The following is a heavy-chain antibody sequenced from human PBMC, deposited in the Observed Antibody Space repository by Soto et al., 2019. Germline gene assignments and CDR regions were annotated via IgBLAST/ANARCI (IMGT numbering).Heavy chain of an antibody. Sequence: PSQTLSLTCAISGDSVSSNSAAWNWIRQSPSRGLEWLGRTYYRSKWYTDYAVSVKSRITINPDTSKNQFSLQLNSVTPEDTAVYFCAREYCSGTSCSIFDYWGQGTLVTAPQ. J-gene: IGHJ4*02. V-gene: IGHV6-1*01. D-gene: IGHD2-2*01. CDR2: TYYRSKWYT. CDR3: AREYCSGTSCSIFDY. CDR1: GDSVSSNSAA.